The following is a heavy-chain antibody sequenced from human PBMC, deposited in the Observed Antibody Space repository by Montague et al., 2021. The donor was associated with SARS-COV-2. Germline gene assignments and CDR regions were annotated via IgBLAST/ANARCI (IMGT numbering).Heavy chain of an antibody. CDR1: GVSITSYY. J-gene: IGHJ4*02. D-gene: IGHD5-12*01. CDR3: ARHERQWLRLYPYYFDY. Sequence: SETLSLTCSISGVSITSYYWCWVRQPAGKGLEWIGHIYASGSTNYSPSLKSRVTISVDTSKNQFSLKLSSVTAADTAVYYCARHERQWLRLYPYYFDYWGQGTLVTVSS. V-gene: IGHV4-4*08. CDR2: IYASGST.